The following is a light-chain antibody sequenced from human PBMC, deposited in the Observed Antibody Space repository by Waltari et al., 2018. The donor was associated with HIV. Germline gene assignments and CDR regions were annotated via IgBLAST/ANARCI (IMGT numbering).Light chain of an antibody. Sequence: ESVLTQSPGTLSLSPGERATLSCRASQSVSSSYLAWYQQQPGQAPRLLIYGASTRATGIPDRFSGSGSGIDFTLTISRLEPEDFAVYYCQQYGSSSWTFGQGTKVEIK. CDR1: QSVSSSY. CDR3: QQYGSSSWT. CDR2: GAS. J-gene: IGKJ1*01. V-gene: IGKV3-20*01.